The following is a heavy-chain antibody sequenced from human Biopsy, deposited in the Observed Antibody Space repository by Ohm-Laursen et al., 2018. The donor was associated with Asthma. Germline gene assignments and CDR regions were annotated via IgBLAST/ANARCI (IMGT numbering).Heavy chain of an antibody. CDR1: GFVFSQCG. V-gene: IGHV3-30*18. Sequence: SLRLSCAAAGFVFSQCGMHWVRQAPGKGLEWVAVISYDGNHKFYEDSVKGRFTISRDNSKNTLYLQMNSLRTEDTAVYYRAKRRGYSGHDNDYWGQGTLVIVSS. D-gene: IGHD5-12*01. J-gene: IGHJ4*02. CDR2: ISYDGNHK. CDR3: AKRRGYSGHDNDY.